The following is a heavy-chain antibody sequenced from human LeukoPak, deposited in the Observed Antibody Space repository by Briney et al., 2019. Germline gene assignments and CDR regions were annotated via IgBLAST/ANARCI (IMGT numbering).Heavy chain of an antibody. CDR2: IYYSGST. CDR1: GGSVSSGSYY. V-gene: IGHV4-61*01. CDR3: ARAPRYCSGGSCYAFYAFDI. J-gene: IGHJ3*02. D-gene: IGHD2-15*01. Sequence: SETLSLTCTVSGGSVSSGSYYWSWIRQPPGKGLEWIGYIYYSGSTNYNPSLKSRVTILVDTSKNQFSLKLSSVTAADTAVYYCARAPRYCSGGSCYAFYAFDIWGQGTMVTVSS.